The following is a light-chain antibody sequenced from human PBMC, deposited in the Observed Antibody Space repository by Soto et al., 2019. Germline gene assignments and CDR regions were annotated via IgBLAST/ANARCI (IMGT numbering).Light chain of an antibody. Sequence: IWLTQSTIPLDRPLRARSTINSTSRQRLLYSSNNKNYLAWDQQRPGQPPKMLIYWASIRESGVPDRFSGSGSGTDFTLTISSLQAEDVAVYYCQQDYSPTPMFGQRPKVEI. CDR1: QRLLYSSNNKNY. J-gene: IGKJ1*01. CDR3: QQDYSPTPM. V-gene: IGKV4-1*01. CDR2: WAS.